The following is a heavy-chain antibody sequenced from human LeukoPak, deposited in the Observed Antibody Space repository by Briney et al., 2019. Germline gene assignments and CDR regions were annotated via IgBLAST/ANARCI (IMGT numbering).Heavy chain of an antibody. V-gene: IGHV3-21*01. D-gene: IGHD3-10*01. CDR3: AILRLTSYYGSGSQAIDY. CDR2: ISSSSSYI. CDR1: GFTFSSYS. Sequence: GGSLRLSCAASGFTFSSYSMNWVRQAPGKELEWVSSISSSSSYIYYADSVKGRFTISRDNAKNSLYLQMNSLRAEDTAVYYCAILRLTSYYGSGSQAIDYWGQGTLVTVSP. J-gene: IGHJ4*02.